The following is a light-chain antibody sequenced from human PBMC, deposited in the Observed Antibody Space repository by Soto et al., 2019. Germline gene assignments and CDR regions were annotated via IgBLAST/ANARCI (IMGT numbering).Light chain of an antibody. CDR2: DAS. J-gene: IGKJ1*01. CDR3: QKRSTWPCT. Sequence: PGERATLSCRASQSVSSYLAWYQQKPGQAPRLLIYDASNSATGIPARFSGSGPGTVFTITISSLEPEDFAVYYCQKRSTWPCTFGKGTKVEIK. CDR1: QSVSSY. V-gene: IGKV3-11*01.